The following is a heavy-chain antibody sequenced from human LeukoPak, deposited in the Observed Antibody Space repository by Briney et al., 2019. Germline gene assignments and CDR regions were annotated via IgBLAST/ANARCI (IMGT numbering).Heavy chain of an antibody. V-gene: IGHV4-34*01. CDR1: GGSFSGFY. CDR3: ARPELSSGGAVDI. D-gene: IGHD1-26*01. Sequence: SETLSLTCAVYGGSFSGFYWSWIRQPPGKGLEWIGEINHSGSTNYNPSLKSRVTISVDTSKNQFSLKLSSVTAADTAVYYCARPELSSGGAVDIWGQGTMVTVSS. CDR2: INHSGST. J-gene: IGHJ3*02.